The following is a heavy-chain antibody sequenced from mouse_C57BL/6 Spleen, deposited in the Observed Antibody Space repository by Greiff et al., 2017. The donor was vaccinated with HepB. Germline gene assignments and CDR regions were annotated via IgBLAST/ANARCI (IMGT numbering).Heavy chain of an antibody. D-gene: IGHD1-1*01. CDR2: IDPSDSYT. J-gene: IGHJ4*01. Sequence: QVQLQQPGAELVKPGASVKLSCKASGYTFTSYWMQWVKQRPGQGLGWIGEIDPSDSYTNYNQKFKGKATLTVDTSSSTAYMQLSSLTSEDSAVYYCARSNYYGSSPYYAMDYWGQGTSVTVSS. V-gene: IGHV1-50*01. CDR3: ARSNYYGSSPYYAMDY. CDR1: GYTFTSYW.